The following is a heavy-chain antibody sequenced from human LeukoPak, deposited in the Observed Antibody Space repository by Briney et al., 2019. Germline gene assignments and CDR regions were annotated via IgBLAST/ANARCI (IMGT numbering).Heavy chain of an antibody. D-gene: IGHD2-2*01. CDR1: GGSINSNSYY. CDR2: IYYSGST. J-gene: IGHJ5*02. Sequence: PSETLSLTCTVSGGSINSNSYYWGWIRQPPGKGLEYIGNIYYSGSTYYNPSLKSRVTMSVDTSKNQFSLKLSSETAADTAVYYCARQRYCSSTSCNWFDPWGQGTLVTVSS. V-gene: IGHV4-39*01. CDR3: ARQRYCSSTSCNWFDP.